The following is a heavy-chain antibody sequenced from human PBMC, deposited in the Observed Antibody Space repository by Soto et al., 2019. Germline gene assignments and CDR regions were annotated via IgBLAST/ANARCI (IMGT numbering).Heavy chain of an antibody. CDR2: IYYSGST. CDR1: VGSVSSGSYY. J-gene: IGHJ4*02. D-gene: IGHD5-18*01. Sequence: SETLSLTCTVSVGSVSSGSYYWTCIRQPPGKGLEWIGYIYYSGSTNYNPSLRSRAAMSVDTSKNQFSLKLSSVTGADTAVYYCARDIRGYSRALDFWGQGTLVTVSS. CDR3: ARDIRGYSRALDF. V-gene: IGHV4-61*01.